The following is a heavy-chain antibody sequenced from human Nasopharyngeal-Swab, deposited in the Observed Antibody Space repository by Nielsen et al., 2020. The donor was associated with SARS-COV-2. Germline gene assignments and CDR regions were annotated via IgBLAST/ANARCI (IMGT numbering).Heavy chain of an antibody. V-gene: IGHV2-70*11. CDR1: GFSLSTSGMC. J-gene: IGHJ4*02. CDR3: ARVTVAGLGFDY. CDR2: IDWDDDK. Sequence: SGPTLVKPTQTLTLTCTFSGFSLSTSGMCVSWIRQPPGKALEWLARIDWDDDKYYSTPLKTRLTISKDTSKNQVVLTMTNMDPVDTATYYCARVTVAGLGFDYWGQGTLVTVSS. D-gene: IGHD6-19*01.